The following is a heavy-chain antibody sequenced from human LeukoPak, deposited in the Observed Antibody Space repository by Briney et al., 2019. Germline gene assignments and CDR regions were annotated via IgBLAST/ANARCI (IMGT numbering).Heavy chain of an antibody. Sequence: PGGSLRLSCAASGFTFSSYAMHWVRQAPGKGLEWVAVISYDGSNKYYADSVKGRFTISRDNSKNTLYLQMNSLRAEDTAVYYCARGDIVVVIYYFDYWGQGTQVTVSS. CDR3: ARGDIVVVIYYFDY. V-gene: IGHV3-30*01. D-gene: IGHD2-2*01. CDR2: ISYDGSNK. CDR1: GFTFSSYA. J-gene: IGHJ4*02.